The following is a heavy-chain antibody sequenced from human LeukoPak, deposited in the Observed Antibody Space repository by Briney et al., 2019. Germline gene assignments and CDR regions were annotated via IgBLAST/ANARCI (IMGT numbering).Heavy chain of an antibody. CDR3: ARSLGYCSSTSCYSNAFDI. Sequence: SVKVSXKAFGGTFSSYAISWVRQAPGQGLDWMGGIVPLFRTPSYAQKFQARVTITADESTSTAYMELSSLRSEDTAVYYCARSLGYCSSTSCYSNAFDIWGQGTMVTVSS. D-gene: IGHD2-2*01. J-gene: IGHJ3*02. CDR1: GGTFSSYA. CDR2: IVPLFRTP. V-gene: IGHV1-69*13.